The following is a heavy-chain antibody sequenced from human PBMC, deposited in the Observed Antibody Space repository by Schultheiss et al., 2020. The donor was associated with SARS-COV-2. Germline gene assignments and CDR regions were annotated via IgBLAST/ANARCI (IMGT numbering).Heavy chain of an antibody. Sequence: ASVKVSCKASGYTFTSYGISWVRQAPGQGFDWMGWISAYNGNTNYAQKLQDRVTMTTDTSTSTAYMELRRLRSDDTAVYYCAREDYGDYLNWFDPWGQGTVVTVSS. V-gene: IGHV1-18*01. D-gene: IGHD4-17*01. J-gene: IGHJ5*02. CDR2: ISAYNGNT. CDR3: AREDYGDYLNWFDP. CDR1: GYTFTSYG.